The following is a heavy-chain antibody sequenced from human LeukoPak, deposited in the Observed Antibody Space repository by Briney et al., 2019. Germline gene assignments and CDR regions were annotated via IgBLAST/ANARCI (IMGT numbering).Heavy chain of an antibody. CDR3: ARDTGYSSSWAYFDY. J-gene: IGHJ4*02. CDR2: IYYSGST. CDR1: GGSISSYY. D-gene: IGHD6-13*01. V-gene: IGHV4-59*01. Sequence: PSETLSLTCTVSGGSISSYYWSWLRQPPGKGLEWLGYIYYSGSTNYNPSLKSRVTISVDTSKNQFSLKLSSVTAADTAVYYCARDTGYSSSWAYFDYWGQGTLVTVSS.